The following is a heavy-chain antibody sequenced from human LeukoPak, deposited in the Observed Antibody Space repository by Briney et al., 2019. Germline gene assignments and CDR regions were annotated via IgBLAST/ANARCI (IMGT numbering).Heavy chain of an antibody. CDR3: ARVPGYSSSWYWFDP. CDR2: IYYSGST. CDR1: GGSISSYY. J-gene: IGHJ5*02. Sequence: SETLSLTCTVSGGSISSYYWSWIRQPPGKGLEWIGYIYYSGSTNYNPSLKSRVTISVDTSKNQFSLKLSSVTAADTAVYYCARVPGYSSSWYWFDPWAREPWSPSPQ. D-gene: IGHD6-13*01. V-gene: IGHV4-59*01.